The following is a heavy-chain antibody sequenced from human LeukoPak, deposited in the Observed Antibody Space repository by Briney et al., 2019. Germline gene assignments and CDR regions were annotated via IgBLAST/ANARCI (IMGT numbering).Heavy chain of an antibody. D-gene: IGHD3-22*01. CDR3: ARESYDSSGYYYGGGFDH. J-gene: IGHJ4*02. Sequence: PGGSLRLSCAASGFTFSSYWIHWVRQAPGKGLVWVSRIYSDATYYADSVKGRFTISRDNAKNTLYLQMNSLRAEDMAVYYCARESYDSSGYYYGGGFDHWGQGTLVTVSS. CDR1: GFTFSSYW. V-gene: IGHV3-74*01. CDR2: IYSDAT.